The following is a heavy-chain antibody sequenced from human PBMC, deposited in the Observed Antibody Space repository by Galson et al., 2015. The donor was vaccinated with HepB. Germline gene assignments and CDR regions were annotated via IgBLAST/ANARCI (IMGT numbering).Heavy chain of an antibody. V-gene: IGHV3-74*03. CDR1: GFTFSSYW. J-gene: IGHJ3*02. CDR3: ARESIGGSATDAFDI. Sequence: SLRLSCAASGFTFSSYWMHWVRQAPGKGLVWVSRINRDGSDTMYADSVKGRFTISRDNAKDTVFLQMNSLRAEDTAVYYCARESIGGSATDAFDIWGQGTRVTVSS. CDR2: INRDGSDT. D-gene: IGHD6-19*01.